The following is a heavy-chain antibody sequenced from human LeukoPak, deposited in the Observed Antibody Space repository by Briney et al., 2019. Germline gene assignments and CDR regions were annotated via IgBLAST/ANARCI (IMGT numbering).Heavy chain of an antibody. V-gene: IGHV3-23*01. D-gene: IGHD3-10*01. CDR2: ISASGGST. J-gene: IGHJ6*03. CDR3: ARGGSGRDYYYYYMDV. Sequence: GGSLRLSCAASGFTFSTYAMSWVRQAPGKGLEWVSTISASGGSTYYADSVKGRFTISRDNSKNTLSLQMNSLRAEDTAVYYCARGGSGRDYYYYYMDVWGKGTTVTVSS. CDR1: GFTFSTYA.